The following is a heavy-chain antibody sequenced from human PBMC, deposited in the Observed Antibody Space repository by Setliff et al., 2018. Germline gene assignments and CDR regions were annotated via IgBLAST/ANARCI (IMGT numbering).Heavy chain of an antibody. V-gene: IGHV4-59*01. CDR3: ARDSALHSYHYDSSGYLDY. Sequence: SETLSLTCSVSGGSINRDYWNWIRQPPGKGLEWIGYIHYSGNTNYNPSLKSRVTISFNTSKNQISLKLSSVTAADTGVYYCARDSALHSYHYDSSGYLDYWGQGALVTVSS. J-gene: IGHJ4*02. D-gene: IGHD3-22*01. CDR2: IHYSGNT. CDR1: GGSINRDY.